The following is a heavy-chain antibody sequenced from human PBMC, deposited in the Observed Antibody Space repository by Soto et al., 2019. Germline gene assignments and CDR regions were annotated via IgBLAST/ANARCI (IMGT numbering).Heavy chain of an antibody. Sequence: GASVKVSCKASGYTFTGYYMHWVRQAPGQGLEWMGWINPNSGGTNYAQKFQGWVTMTRDTSISTAYMELSRLRSDDTAVYYCARGVRSSGYLRPFDYWGQGTLVTVSS. CDR3: ARGVRSSGYLRPFDY. CDR1: GYTFTGYY. D-gene: IGHD3-22*01. V-gene: IGHV1-2*04. J-gene: IGHJ4*02. CDR2: INPNSGGT.